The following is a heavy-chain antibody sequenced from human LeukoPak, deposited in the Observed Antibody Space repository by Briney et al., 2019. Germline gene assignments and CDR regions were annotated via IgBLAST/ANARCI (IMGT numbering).Heavy chain of an antibody. CDR1: GGSFSGYY. Sequence: SETLSLTCAVYGGSFSGYYWSWIRQPPGKGLEWIGEINHSGSTNYNPSLKSRVTISVDTSKNQFSLKLSSVTAADTAVYYCAGEKIYGSGSYYKGGHYYYGMDVWGKGTTVTVSS. D-gene: IGHD3-10*01. V-gene: IGHV4-34*01. J-gene: IGHJ6*04. CDR3: AGEKIYGSGSYYKGGHYYYGMDV. CDR2: INHSGST.